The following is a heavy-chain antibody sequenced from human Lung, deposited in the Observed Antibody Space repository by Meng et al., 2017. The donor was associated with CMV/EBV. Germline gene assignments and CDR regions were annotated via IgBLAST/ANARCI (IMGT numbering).Heavy chain of an antibody. D-gene: IGHD2-2*01. Sequence: ASXXVSXKASGYTFTDYGISWVRQAPGQGLEWMGWISAYNGDTNYARNLRGRVTMTTDTSTTTAYMELRSLRSDDTAVYYCARDLQYCGSTSCYDDCFDPWXQGNXVTVSS. CDR1: GYTFTDYG. V-gene: IGHV1-18*01. CDR2: ISAYNGDT. J-gene: IGHJ5*02. CDR3: ARDLQYCGSTSCYDDCFDP.